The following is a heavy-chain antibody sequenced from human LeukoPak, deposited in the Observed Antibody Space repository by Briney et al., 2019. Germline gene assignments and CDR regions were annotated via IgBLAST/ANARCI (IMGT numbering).Heavy chain of an antibody. J-gene: IGHJ6*03. CDR2: INHSGST. CDR1: GGSFSGYY. Sequence: SETLSLTCAVYGGSFSGYYWSWIRQPPGKGLEWIGEINHSGSTNYNPSLKSRVTISVDTSKNQFSLKLSSVTAADTAVYYCATMPTNYYYYYYMDVWGKGTTSPSH. D-gene: IGHD5-12*01. CDR3: ATMPTNYYYYYYMDV. V-gene: IGHV4-34*01.